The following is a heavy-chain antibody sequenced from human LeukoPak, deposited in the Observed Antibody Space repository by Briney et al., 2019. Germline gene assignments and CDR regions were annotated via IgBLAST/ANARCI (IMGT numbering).Heavy chain of an antibody. J-gene: IGHJ4*02. CDR1: GYTFTSYG. Sequence: GASVKVSCKASGYTFTSYGISWVRQAPGQGLEWMGWISAYNGNTNYAQKLQGRVTMTTDTSTSTAYMELRSLRSDDTAVYYCARTYYYGSGSYSFDYWGQGTLVTVSS. V-gene: IGHV1-18*01. CDR2: ISAYNGNT. D-gene: IGHD3-10*01. CDR3: ARTYYYGSGSYSFDY.